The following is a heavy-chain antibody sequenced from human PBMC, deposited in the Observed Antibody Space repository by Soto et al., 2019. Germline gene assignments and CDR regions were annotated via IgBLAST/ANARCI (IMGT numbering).Heavy chain of an antibody. CDR1: GGSISSSSYY. J-gene: IGHJ3*02. CDR2: IYYSGST. V-gene: IGHV4-39*01. CDR3: ARHGMGPNDAFDM. Sequence: PSETLSLTCTVSGGSISSSSYYWGWIRQPPGKGLEWIGSIYYSGSTYYNPSLKSRVTISVDTSKNQFSLKLSSVTAADTAVYYCARHGMGPNDAFDMWGQGTMVTVSS. D-gene: IGHD1-26*01.